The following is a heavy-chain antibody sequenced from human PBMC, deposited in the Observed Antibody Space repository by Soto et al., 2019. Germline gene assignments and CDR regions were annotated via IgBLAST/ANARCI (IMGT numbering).Heavy chain of an antibody. V-gene: IGHV1-69*13. CDR3: WGGEDVAHYYYYGMDV. CDR1: GGTFSSYA. J-gene: IGHJ6*02. Sequence: SVKVSCKASGGTFSSYAISWVRQAPGQGLEWMGGIIPIFGTANYAQKFQGRVTNTADESPSTAYMVLSSMRSDETAVDYCWGGEDVAHYYYYGMDVWGQGTTVTVSS. D-gene: IGHD2-15*01. CDR2: IIPIFGTA.